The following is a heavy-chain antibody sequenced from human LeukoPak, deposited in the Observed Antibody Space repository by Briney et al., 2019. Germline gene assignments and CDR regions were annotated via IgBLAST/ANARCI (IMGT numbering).Heavy chain of an antibody. D-gene: IGHD6-13*01. CDR1: GGSISSYY. CDR2: IYYSGST. V-gene: IGHV4-59*01. CDR3: ARTGYRSSWYWFDP. Sequence: SETLSLTCTVSGGSISSYYWSWIRQPPGKGLEWIGYIYYSGSTKYNPSLKSRVTISVDTSKNQFSLKLSSVTAADTAVYYCARTGYRSSWYWFDPWGQGTLVTVSS. J-gene: IGHJ5*02.